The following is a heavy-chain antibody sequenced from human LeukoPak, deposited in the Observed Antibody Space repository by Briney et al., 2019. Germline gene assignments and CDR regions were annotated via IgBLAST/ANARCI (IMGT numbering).Heavy chain of an antibody. V-gene: IGHV1-69*04. Sequence: SVKVSCKASGYTFSSYAISWVRQAPGQGLEWMGRIIPILGIANYAQKFQGRVTITADISTSTAYMELSSLRSEDTAVYYCASSAAMVSPLEFDYWGQGTLVTVSS. CDR2: IIPILGIA. CDR3: ASSAAMVSPLEFDY. CDR1: GYTFSSYA. D-gene: IGHD5-18*01. J-gene: IGHJ4*02.